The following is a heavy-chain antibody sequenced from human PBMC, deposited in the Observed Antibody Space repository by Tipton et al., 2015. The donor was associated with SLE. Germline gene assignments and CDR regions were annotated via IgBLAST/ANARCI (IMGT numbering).Heavy chain of an antibody. CDR3: ARDRFTTTYYYDSSGYDKGDYYFDY. CDR1: GYTFTSYG. D-gene: IGHD3-22*01. Sequence: QVQLVQSGAEVKKPGASVKVSCKASGYTFTSYGISWVRQAPGQGLEWMGWISAYNGNTNYAQKLQGRVTMTTDTSTSTAYMELRSLRSDDTAVYYCARDRFTTTYYYDSSGYDKGDYYFDYWGQGTLVTVSS. CDR2: ISAYNGNT. J-gene: IGHJ4*02. V-gene: IGHV1-18*01.